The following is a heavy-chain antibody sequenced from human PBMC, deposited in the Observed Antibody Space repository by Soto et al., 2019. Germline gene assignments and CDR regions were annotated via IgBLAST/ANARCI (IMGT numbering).Heavy chain of an antibody. V-gene: IGHV1-69*13. CDR2: IIPSFGSS. D-gene: IGHD2-2*02. J-gene: IGHJ6*02. CDR3: ARGYCSDTSCYSYYYYGMDV. CDR1: GGTFSSFA. Sequence: SVKVSCKASGGTFSSFAISWVRQAPGHGLEWMGGIIPSFGSSNYALKFQGRVTITADESTSTAYMEVSSLRSEDTAVYYCARGYCSDTSCYSYYYYGMDVWGQGTAVTVSS.